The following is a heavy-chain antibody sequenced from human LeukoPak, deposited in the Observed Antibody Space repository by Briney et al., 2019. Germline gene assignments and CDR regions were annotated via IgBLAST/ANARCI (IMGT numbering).Heavy chain of an antibody. D-gene: IGHD6-19*01. CDR1: GFTFSSYG. Sequence: GRSLRLSCAASGFTFSSYGMHWVRQAPGKGLEWVAVISYDGSNKYYADSVKGRFTISRDNSKNTLYLQMNSLRAEDTAVYYCASPAGHDAFDIWGQGTMVTVSS. CDR2: ISYDGSNK. J-gene: IGHJ3*02. CDR3: ASPAGHDAFDI. V-gene: IGHV3-30*03.